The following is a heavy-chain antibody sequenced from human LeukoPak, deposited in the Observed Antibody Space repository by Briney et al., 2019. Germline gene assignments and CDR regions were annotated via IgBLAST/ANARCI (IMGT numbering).Heavy chain of an antibody. J-gene: IGHJ4*02. CDR3: AREKFYDNSCYDC. Sequence: GGSLRLSCAASGFTFSSYERNWVRQAPGQGLEWVAYISSSGSTVYYAGSVKGGFTIYRDNAKNSLFLQMNSLRAGDTADYFCAREKFYDNSCYDCWGQGSLVTVCS. D-gene: IGHD3-22*01. CDR2: ISSSGSTV. CDR1: GFTFSSYE. V-gene: IGHV3-48*03.